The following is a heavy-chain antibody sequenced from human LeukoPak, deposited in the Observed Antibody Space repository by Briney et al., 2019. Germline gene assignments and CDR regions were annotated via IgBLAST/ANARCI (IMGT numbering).Heavy chain of an antibody. V-gene: IGHV4-59*01. CDR1: GGSISSYY. Sequence: MASETLSLTCTVSGGSISSYYWSWIRQPPGKGLEWIGYIYYSGSTNYNPSLKSRVTISVDTSKNQFSLKLSSVTAADTAVYYCARDVAYNWNDYYYYGMDVWGQGTTVTVSS. CDR2: IYYSGST. D-gene: IGHD1-20*01. J-gene: IGHJ6*02. CDR3: ARDVAYNWNDYYYYGMDV.